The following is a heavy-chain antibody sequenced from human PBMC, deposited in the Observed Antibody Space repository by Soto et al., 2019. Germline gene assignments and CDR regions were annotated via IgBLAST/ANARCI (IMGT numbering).Heavy chain of an antibody. D-gene: IGHD3-22*01. J-gene: IGHJ3*02. CDR2: ISGSGGST. V-gene: IGHV3-23*01. CDR1: GFTFSSYA. Sequence: GGSLRLSCAASGFTFSSYAMSWVRQAPGKGLEWVSAISGSGGSTYYADSVKGRFTISRDNSKNTLYLQMNSLRAEDTAVYYCAKDRRPYYYDSSGYYYGDDAFDIWGQGTMVTVSS. CDR3: AKDRRPYYYDSSGYYYGDDAFDI.